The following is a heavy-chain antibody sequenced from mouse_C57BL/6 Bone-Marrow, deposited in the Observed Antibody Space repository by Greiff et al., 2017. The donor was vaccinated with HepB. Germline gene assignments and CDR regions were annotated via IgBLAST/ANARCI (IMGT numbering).Heavy chain of an antibody. CDR1: GYTFTNYW. CDR3: ARSVGNYFDY. D-gene: IGHD1-1*02. J-gene: IGHJ2*01. V-gene: IGHV1-63*01. CDR2: IYPGGGYT. Sequence: VQVVESGAELVRPGTSVKMSCKASGYTFTNYWIGWAKQRPGHGLEWIGDIYPGGGYTNYNEKFKGKATLTADKSSSTAYMQFSSLTSEDSAIYYCARSVGNYFDYWGQGTTLTVSS.